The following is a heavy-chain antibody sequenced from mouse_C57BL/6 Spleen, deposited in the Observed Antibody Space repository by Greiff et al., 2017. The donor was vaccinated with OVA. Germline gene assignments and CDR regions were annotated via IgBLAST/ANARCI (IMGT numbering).Heavy chain of an antibody. Sequence: VQLKQSGPELVKPGASVKIPCKASGYTFTDYNMDWVKQSHGKSLEWIGDINPNNGGTIYNQKFKGKATLTVDKSSSTAYMELRSLTSEDTSVYYCALYYGNYDAMDYWGQGTSVTVSS. J-gene: IGHJ4*01. D-gene: IGHD2-1*01. CDR3: ALYYGNYDAMDY. CDR2: INPNNGGT. CDR1: GYTFTDYN. V-gene: IGHV1-18*01.